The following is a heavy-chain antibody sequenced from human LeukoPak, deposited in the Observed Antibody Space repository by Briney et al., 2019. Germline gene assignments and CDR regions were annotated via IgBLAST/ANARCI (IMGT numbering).Heavy chain of an antibody. CDR1: GFTFSSYA. Sequence: GGSLRLSCAASGFTFSSYAMSWVRQAPGKGLEWVSAISGSGGSTDYADSVKGRFTISRDNSKNTVYLQMNSLRAEDTAVYYCAKDQGLQYDYWGQGTLVTVSS. D-gene: IGHD4-11*01. CDR3: AKDQGLQYDY. CDR2: ISGSGGST. V-gene: IGHV3-23*01. J-gene: IGHJ4*02.